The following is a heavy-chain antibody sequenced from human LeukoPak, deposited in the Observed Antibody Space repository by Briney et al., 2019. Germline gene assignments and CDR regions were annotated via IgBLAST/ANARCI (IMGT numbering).Heavy chain of an antibody. J-gene: IGHJ4*02. CDR3: AKASGGGYIVVVTATRDHYFDY. D-gene: IGHD2-21*02. Sequence: GGSLTLSCAASGFTFSSYAMSWVRQAPGKGMEWVSANSGSGGSTYYADSVKARFTISRGNSKNTLYLQMNSLRAEDTAVYYCAKASGGGYIVVVTATRDHYFDYWGEGTLVTVSS. V-gene: IGHV3-23*01. CDR2: NSGSGGST. CDR1: GFTFSSYA.